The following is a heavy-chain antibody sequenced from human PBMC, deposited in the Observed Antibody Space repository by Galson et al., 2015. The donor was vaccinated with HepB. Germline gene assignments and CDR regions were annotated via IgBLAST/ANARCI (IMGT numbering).Heavy chain of an antibody. CDR1: GFTFSDYY. CDR2: ISSSGSTI. CDR3: ARVAATGTTFYYYYYMDV. J-gene: IGHJ6*03. D-gene: IGHD1-1*01. Sequence: SLRLSCAASGFTFSDYYMSWIRQAPGKGLEWVSYISSSGSTIYYADSVKGRFTISRDNAKNSLYLQMNSLRAEDTAVYYCARVAATGTTFYYYYYMDVWGKGTTVTVSS. V-gene: IGHV3-11*01.